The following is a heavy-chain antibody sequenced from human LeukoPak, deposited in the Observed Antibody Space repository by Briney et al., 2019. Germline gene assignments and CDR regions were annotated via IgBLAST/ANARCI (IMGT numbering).Heavy chain of an antibody. D-gene: IGHD3-16*02. Sequence: SETLSLTCTVSGGSINSYYWSWIRQPPGKGLEWIGYIYHSGSTRYNPSLKSRVTMSIDTSKNQFSLKLSSVTAADTAVYYCVGSLRLGELSLIDWGQGTLVTVSS. J-gene: IGHJ4*02. CDR3: VGSLRLGELSLID. V-gene: IGHV4-59*12. CDR2: IYHSGST. CDR1: GGSINSYY.